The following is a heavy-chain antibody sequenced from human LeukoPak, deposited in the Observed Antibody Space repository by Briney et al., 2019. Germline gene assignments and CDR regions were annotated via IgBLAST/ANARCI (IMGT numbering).Heavy chain of an antibody. V-gene: IGHV3-21*01. Sequence: GGSLRLSCAASGFTFSSYSMNWVRQAPGKGLEWVSSISSSSSYIYYADSVKGRFTISRDNAKNSLYLQMNSLRAEDTAVYYCAREPQEKIFGVETDAFDIWGQGTMVTVSS. CDR2: ISSSSSYI. D-gene: IGHD3-3*01. J-gene: IGHJ3*02. CDR3: AREPQEKIFGVETDAFDI. CDR1: GFTFSSYS.